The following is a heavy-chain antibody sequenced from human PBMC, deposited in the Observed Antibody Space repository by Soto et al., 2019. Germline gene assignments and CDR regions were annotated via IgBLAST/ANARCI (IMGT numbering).Heavy chain of an antibody. CDR2: INPNSGGT. V-gene: IGHV1-2*02. D-gene: IGHD2-15*01. J-gene: IGHJ4*02. CDR3: ARDLAKGGGSAGFDY. CDR1: GFSFTGYY. Sequence: ASVKVSCKASGFSFTGYYIHWVRQAPGQGLEWMGWINPNSGGTKYPQKFQGRVTMTRDTSIRTVYMSLTGLKSDDTAVYFCARDLAKGGGSAGFDYWGQGTLVTSPQ.